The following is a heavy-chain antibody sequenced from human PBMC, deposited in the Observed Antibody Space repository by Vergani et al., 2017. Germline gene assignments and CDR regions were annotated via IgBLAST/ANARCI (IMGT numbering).Heavy chain of an antibody. CDR1: GFTFSSYS. Sequence: EVQLVESGGGLVQPGGSLRLSCAASGFTFSSYSMNWVRQAPGKGLEWVSYISSSSSTIYYADSVKGRFTISRDNAKNSLYLQMNSLRDEDTAVYYCARAVATTVTKYYFDYWGQGTLVTVSS. J-gene: IGHJ4*02. CDR3: ARAVATTVTKYYFDY. D-gene: IGHD4-17*01. CDR2: ISSSSSTI. V-gene: IGHV3-48*02.